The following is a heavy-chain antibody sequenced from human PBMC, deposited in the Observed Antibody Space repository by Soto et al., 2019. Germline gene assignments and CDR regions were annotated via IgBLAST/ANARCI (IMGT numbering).Heavy chain of an antibody. V-gene: IGHV1-2*04. D-gene: IGHD7-27*01. CDR3: AISKGALTGDRLYFDY. CDR2: INPNSGGT. CDR1: GYTFTGYY. J-gene: IGHJ4*02. Sequence: ASVKVSCKASGYTFTGYYMHWVRQAPGQGLEWMGWINPNSGGTNYAQKFQGWVTMTRDTSISTAYMELSRLRSDDTAVYYCAISKGALTGDRLYFDYWGQGTLVTVS.